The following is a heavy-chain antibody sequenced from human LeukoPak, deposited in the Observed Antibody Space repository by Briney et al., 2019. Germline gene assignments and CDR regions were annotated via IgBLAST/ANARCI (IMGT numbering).Heavy chain of an antibody. CDR1: GFTFSSYG. Sequence: PGGSLRLSCAASGFTFSSYGMHWVRQAPGKGLEWVAVISYDGSNEYYADSVKGRFTISRDNSKNTLYLQMNSLRAEDTAVYFCAKDLDYDILTGDFDYWGQGTLVTVSS. J-gene: IGHJ4*02. D-gene: IGHD3-9*01. CDR2: ISYDGSNE. V-gene: IGHV3-30*18. CDR3: AKDLDYDILTGDFDY.